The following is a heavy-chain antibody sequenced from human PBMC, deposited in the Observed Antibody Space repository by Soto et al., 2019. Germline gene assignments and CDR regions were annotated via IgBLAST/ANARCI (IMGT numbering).Heavy chain of an antibody. CDR2: ISYDGSNK. CDR1: GFTFSSYA. D-gene: IGHD3-9*01. V-gene: IGHV3-30-3*01. Sequence: GGSLRLSCAASGFTFSSYAMHWVRQAPGKGLEWVAVISYDGSNKYYADSVKGRFTISRDNSKNTLYLQMNSLRAEDTAVYYWAKGTIGYYDILTGPTKNSYYYGMDVGGQGTRVTVSS. CDR3: AKGTIGYYDILTGPTKNSYYYGMDV. J-gene: IGHJ6*02.